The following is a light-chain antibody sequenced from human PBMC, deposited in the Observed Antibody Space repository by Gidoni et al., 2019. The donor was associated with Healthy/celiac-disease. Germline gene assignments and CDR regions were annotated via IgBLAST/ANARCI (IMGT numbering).Light chain of an antibody. CDR2: QDS. J-gene: IGLJ2*01. CDR1: QWGDKY. Sequence: SYELTQPPSVSVSPGQTASITCSGDQWGDKYACWYQQKPGQSPVLVIYQDSKRPSGIPERFSGSNSGNTATLTISGTQAMDEADYYCQAWDSSPVVFGGGTKLTVL. CDR3: QAWDSSPVV. V-gene: IGLV3-1*01.